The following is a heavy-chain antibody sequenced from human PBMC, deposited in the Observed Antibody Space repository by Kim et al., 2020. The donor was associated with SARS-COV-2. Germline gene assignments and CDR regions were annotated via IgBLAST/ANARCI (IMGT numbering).Heavy chain of an antibody. CDR1: GGSISSSSYY. V-gene: IGHV4-39*01. J-gene: IGHJ5*02. CDR3: ARLRDSFFGQNWFDP. D-gene: IGHD3-10*01. CDR2: IYYSGST. Sequence: SETLSLTCTVSGGSISSSSYYWGWIRQPPGKGLEWIGSIYYSGSTYYNPSLKSRVTISVDTSKNQFSLKLSSVTAADTAVYYCARLRDSFFGQNWFDPWGQRTLLTVSS.